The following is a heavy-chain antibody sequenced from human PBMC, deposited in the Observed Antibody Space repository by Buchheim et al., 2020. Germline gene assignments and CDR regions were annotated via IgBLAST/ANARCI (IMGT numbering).Heavy chain of an antibody. CDR3: AKGAYCSSTSCYSKLYYYYGMDV. D-gene: IGHD2-2*01. V-gene: IGHV3-23*01. J-gene: IGHJ6*02. CDR1: GFTFSSYA. Sequence: EVQLLESGGGLVQPGGSLRLSCAASGFTFSSYAMSWVRQAPGKGLEWVSAISGSGGSTYYADSVKGRFTISRENSKNTLYLQMNSLRAEDTAVYYCAKGAYCSSTSCYSKLYYYYGMDVWGQGTT. CDR2: ISGSGGST.